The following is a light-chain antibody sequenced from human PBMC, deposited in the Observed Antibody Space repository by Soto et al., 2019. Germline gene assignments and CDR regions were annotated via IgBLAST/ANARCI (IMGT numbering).Light chain of an antibody. CDR2: VAS. CDR3: QQYGSSPLT. CDR1: QSVSSSY. Sequence: IVLTQSPGTLSLSPGERATLSCRASQSVSSSYLAWYQQKPGQAPRLLIYVASSRATGIPDRFSGSGSGTDFTLTISGLEHEDFSVYYCQQYGSSPLTFGGGTKVEIK. J-gene: IGKJ4*01. V-gene: IGKV3-20*01.